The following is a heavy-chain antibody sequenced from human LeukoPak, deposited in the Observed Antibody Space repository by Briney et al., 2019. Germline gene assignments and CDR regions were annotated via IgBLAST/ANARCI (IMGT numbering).Heavy chain of an antibody. J-gene: IGHJ6*03. CDR2: IYDSGST. Sequence: PSETLSLTCAVYGGSFSGYYWSWIRQPPGKGLEWIGYIYDSGSTSYNPSLKSRFTISVDTSKNQFSLKLSSVTAADTAVYYCARDVIASAHYMDVWGKGTTVTVSS. D-gene: IGHD6-13*01. V-gene: IGHV4-59*12. CDR1: GGSFSGYY. CDR3: ARDVIASAHYMDV.